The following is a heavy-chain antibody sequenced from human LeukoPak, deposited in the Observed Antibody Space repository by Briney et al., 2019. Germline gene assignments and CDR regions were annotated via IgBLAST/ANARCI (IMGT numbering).Heavy chain of an antibody. D-gene: IGHD6-19*01. V-gene: IGHV4-61*02. Sequence: SETLSLTCTVSGDSIRSGDYYWSWIRQPAGKGLEWIGRIYTSGSTNYNPSLKSRVTMSVDTSKNQFSLKLSSVTATDTAVYYCAAYSSGWSYFDYWGQGTLVTVSS. CDR3: AAYSSGWSYFDY. CDR2: IYTSGST. J-gene: IGHJ4*02. CDR1: GDSIRSGDYY.